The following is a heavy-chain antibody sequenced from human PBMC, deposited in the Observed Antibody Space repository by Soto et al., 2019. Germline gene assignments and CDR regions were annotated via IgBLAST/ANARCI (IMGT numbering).Heavy chain of an antibody. CDR2: INHSGST. J-gene: IGHJ6*02. Sequence: SETLSLTCAVYGGSFSGYYWSWIRQPPGKGLEWIGEINHSGSTNYNPSLKSRVTISVDTSKNQFSLKLSSVTAADTAVYYCARYRPNWSGYYPFYYSGMDVWGQGTTVTVSS. D-gene: IGHD3-3*01. CDR3: ARYRPNWSGYYPFYYSGMDV. V-gene: IGHV4-34*01. CDR1: GGSFSGYY.